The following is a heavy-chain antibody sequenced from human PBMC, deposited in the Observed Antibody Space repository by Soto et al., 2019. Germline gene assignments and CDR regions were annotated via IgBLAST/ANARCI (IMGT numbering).Heavy chain of an antibody. Sequence: SETLSLSCAVYGGSFSGYYWSWIRQPPGKGLEWIGEINHSGSTNYNPSRKSRVTISVDKSKNQFSLKLSSVTAADTAVYYCARRFRVISPYCNRFSYYGMDLWGQGTPVTVSS. CDR3: ARRFRVISPYCNRFSYYGMDL. D-gene: IGHD2-15*01. V-gene: IGHV4-34*01. CDR1: GGSFSGYY. CDR2: INHSGST. J-gene: IGHJ6*02.